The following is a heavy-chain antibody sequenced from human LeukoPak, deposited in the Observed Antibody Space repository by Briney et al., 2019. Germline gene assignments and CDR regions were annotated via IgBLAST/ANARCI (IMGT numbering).Heavy chain of an antibody. CDR1: GFTFRNYW. D-gene: IGHD5-12*01. CDR2: IKQNGSEK. CDR3: ARRYSGYEDY. Sequence: GSLRLSCAASGFTFRNYWMTWVRQAPGKGLEWVANIKQNGSEKYYVDSVKGRFTIARDNAKNSLYLQMNSLRADDTAVYYCARRYSGYEDYWGQGTLVTVSS. J-gene: IGHJ4*02. V-gene: IGHV3-7*01.